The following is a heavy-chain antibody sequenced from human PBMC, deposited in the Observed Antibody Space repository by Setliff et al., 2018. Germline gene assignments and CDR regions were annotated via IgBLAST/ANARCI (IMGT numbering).Heavy chain of an antibody. V-gene: IGHV4-61*01. CDR1: GDSVNTNYY. CDR2: IYYTGTT. J-gene: IGHJ6*03. CDR3: AREQWLDPPGYYYMDV. Sequence: SQTLSLTCTVSGDSVNTNYYWSWIRQPPGKGLEWIGYIYYTGTTKYNPSLRSRLTISRDTSKNQVSLKLNSVTAADMAVYYCAREQWLDPPGYYYMDVWAKGTTVTVSS. D-gene: IGHD6-19*01.